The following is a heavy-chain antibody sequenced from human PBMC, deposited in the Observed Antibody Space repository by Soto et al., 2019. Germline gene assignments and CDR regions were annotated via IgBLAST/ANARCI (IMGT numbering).Heavy chain of an antibody. D-gene: IGHD5-12*01. V-gene: IGHV3-74*01. J-gene: IGHJ4*02. CDR2: IKGDGTNT. Sequence: EVQLVESGGGLVQFGGSLRLSCAASGFTFSSYWMHWVRQVPGKGLVWVSRIKGDGTNTGYADSVKGRFTISRDNVKNTLYLQMNSLRAADTAVYYCARGLSGYYGFDYWGQGTLVTVSS. CDR1: GFTFSSYW. CDR3: ARGLSGYYGFDY.